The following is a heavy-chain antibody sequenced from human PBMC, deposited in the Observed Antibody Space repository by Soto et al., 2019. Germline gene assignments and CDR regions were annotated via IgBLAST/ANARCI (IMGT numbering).Heavy chain of an antibody. CDR2: IDPSDSQT. V-gene: IGHV5-10-1*01. D-gene: IGHD3-22*01. J-gene: IGHJ4*02. CDR3: ARQIYDSDTGPNFQYYFDA. Sequence: XESLKISRKGSGDSFAGYVLSWVRQKPGKGLEWMGRIDPSDSQTYYSPSFRGHVTISVTKSITTVFLQWSSLRASDTAMYYCARQIYDSDTGPNFQYYFDAWGQGTPVTVSS. CDR1: GDSFAGYV.